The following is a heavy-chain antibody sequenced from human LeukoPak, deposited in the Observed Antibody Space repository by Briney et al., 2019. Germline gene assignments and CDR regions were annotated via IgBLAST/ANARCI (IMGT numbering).Heavy chain of an antibody. CDR2: ISPNSGGT. CDR3: ARGQSGWYYFDY. D-gene: IGHD6-19*01. Sequence: ASVKVSCKASGYTFTGYYMHWVRQAPAQGLEWMGRISPNSGGTNYAQKFQGRVTMTRDTSISTAYMELSRLRSDDTAVYYCARGQSGWYYFDYWGQGTLVTASS. V-gene: IGHV1-2*06. J-gene: IGHJ4*02. CDR1: GYTFTGYY.